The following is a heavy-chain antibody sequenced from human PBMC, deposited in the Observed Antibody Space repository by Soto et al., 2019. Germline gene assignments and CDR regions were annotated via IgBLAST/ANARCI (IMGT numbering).Heavy chain of an antibody. V-gene: IGHV3-30*18. CDR2: ISSDGTSR. Sequence: GSLRLSCAASGFTFSSYGMHWVRQAPGKGLEWVAVISSDGTSRCYADSVKGRFTISRDNSKNTLYLQMNSLRAEDTAMYYCAKVRVKDYYYYAMDVWGQGTTVTVSS. J-gene: IGHJ6*02. CDR3: AKVRVKDYYYYAMDV. D-gene: IGHD4-4*01. CDR1: GFTFSSYG.